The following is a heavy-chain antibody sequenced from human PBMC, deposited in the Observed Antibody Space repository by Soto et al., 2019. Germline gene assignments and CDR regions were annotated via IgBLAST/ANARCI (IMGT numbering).Heavy chain of an antibody. J-gene: IGHJ4*02. CDR1: GFSLSNARMG. Sequence: SGPTLVNPTETLTLTCTVSGFSLSNARMGVSWIRQPPGKALEWLAHIFSNDEKSYSTSLKSRLTISKDTSKSQVVLTMTNMDPVDTATYYCARIVENAPKYYYDSSGYYYPDYWGQGTLVTVSS. D-gene: IGHD3-22*01. V-gene: IGHV2-26*01. CDR2: IFSNDEK. CDR3: ARIVENAPKYYYDSSGYYYPDY.